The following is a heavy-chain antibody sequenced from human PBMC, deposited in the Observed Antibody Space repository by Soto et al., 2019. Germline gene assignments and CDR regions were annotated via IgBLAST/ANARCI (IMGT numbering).Heavy chain of an antibody. CDR3: ARGVDRRDYVSTGDSFDY. Sequence: EVQLVESGGGLVQPGGSLRLSCAASGFTVSDNYMNWVRQAPGKGLEWVAVIYRGTTYYADSVKGRFTISRDNSKTTLYLQMSSLRPEDTAVYYCARGVDRRDYVSTGDSFDYWGQGTLVAVSS. V-gene: IGHV3-66*01. J-gene: IGHJ4*02. CDR1: GFTVSDNY. D-gene: IGHD2-8*02. CDR2: IYRGTT.